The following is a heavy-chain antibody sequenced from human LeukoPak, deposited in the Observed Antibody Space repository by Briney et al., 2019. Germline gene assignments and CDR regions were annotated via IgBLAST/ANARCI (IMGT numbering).Heavy chain of an antibody. J-gene: IGHJ3*02. Sequence: SETLSLTCAVSGYSISSSNWWGWIRQPPGKGLEWIGYIYYSGSTYYNPSLKSRVTMSVDTSKNQFSLKLSSVTAADTAVYYCARQSLAAAGSFYAFDIWGQGTMVTVSS. CDR3: ARQSLAAAGSFYAFDI. D-gene: IGHD6-13*01. CDR2: IYYSGST. CDR1: GYSISSSNW. V-gene: IGHV4-28*01.